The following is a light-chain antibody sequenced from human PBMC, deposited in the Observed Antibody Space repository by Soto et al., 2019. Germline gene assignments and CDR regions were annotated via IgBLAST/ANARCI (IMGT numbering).Light chain of an antibody. CDR3: QQYNIWPLT. Sequence: EIVMTQSTATLSVSPGERATLSCGASQSVSSNLAWYQQKPGQAPRFLIYGASTRATGIPARFSGSGSGTEFTLTISSLQSEDFAVYYCQQYNIWPLTFGGGTKVDIK. CDR2: GAS. CDR1: QSVSSN. J-gene: IGKJ4*01. V-gene: IGKV3-15*01.